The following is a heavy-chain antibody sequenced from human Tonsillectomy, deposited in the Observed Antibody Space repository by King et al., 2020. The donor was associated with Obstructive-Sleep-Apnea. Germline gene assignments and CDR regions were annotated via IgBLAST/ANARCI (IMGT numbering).Heavy chain of an antibody. Sequence: VQLVESGGGLVQPGGSLRLSCAASGFTFSGYWMHWVRQAPGKGLVWVSRINSDGSSTSYADSVKGRFTISRDNAKNTLYLRVNSLRAEDTAVYYCARGHYYGMDVWGQGTTVTVSS. J-gene: IGHJ6*02. V-gene: IGHV3-74*01. CDR1: GFTFSGYW. CDR2: INSDGSST. CDR3: ARGHYYGMDV.